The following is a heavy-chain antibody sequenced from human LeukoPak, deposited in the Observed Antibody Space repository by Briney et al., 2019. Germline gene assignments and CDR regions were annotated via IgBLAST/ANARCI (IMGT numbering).Heavy chain of an antibody. CDR2: IRYDGSNK. D-gene: IGHD2-15*01. CDR1: GFTFSSYG. CDR3: AKQYCSGGSCYSGGYFDY. Sequence: GGSLRLSCAASGFTFSSYGMHWVRQAPGKGLEWVAFIRYDGSNKYYTDSVKGRFTISRDNSKTTLYLQMNSLRAEDTAVYYCAKQYCSGGSCYSGGYFDYWGQGTLVTVSS. V-gene: IGHV3-30*02. J-gene: IGHJ4*02.